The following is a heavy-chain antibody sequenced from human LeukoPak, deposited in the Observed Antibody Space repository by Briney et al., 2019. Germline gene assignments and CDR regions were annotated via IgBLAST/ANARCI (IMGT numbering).Heavy chain of an antibody. Sequence: SETLSLTCAVYGGSFSGYYWSWIRQPPGKGLEWIGEINHSGSTNYNPSLKSRVTISVDTSKNQFSLKLSSVTAADTAVYYCASLWFGEDYWGQGTLVTVSS. J-gene: IGHJ4*02. CDR1: GGSFSGYY. V-gene: IGHV4-34*01. D-gene: IGHD3-10*01. CDR2: INHSGST. CDR3: ASLWFGEDY.